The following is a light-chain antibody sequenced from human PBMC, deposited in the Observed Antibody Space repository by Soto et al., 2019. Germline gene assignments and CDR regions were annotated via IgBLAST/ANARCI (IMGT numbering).Light chain of an antibody. CDR1: QGVLYSSINKNY. J-gene: IGKJ4*01. CDR3: QQYYSNTPT. Sequence: DIVMSQSPDSLAVSLGERATINCKSSQGVLYSSINKNYLAWYQQKPGQPPKLLIYWASTRESGVPDRFSGSGSGTDFTLTISSLQAEDVAVYYCQQYYSNTPTFCGGTKVEIK. V-gene: IGKV4-1*01. CDR2: WAS.